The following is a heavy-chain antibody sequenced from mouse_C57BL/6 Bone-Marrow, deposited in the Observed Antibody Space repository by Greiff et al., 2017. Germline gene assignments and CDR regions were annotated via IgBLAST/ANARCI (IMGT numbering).Heavy chain of an antibody. CDR1: GFTFSSYG. Sequence: VQLKESGGDLVKPGGSLKLSCAASGFTFSSYGLSWVRQTPDKRLEWVATISSGGSYTYYPDSVKGRFTISRDNAKNTLYLQMSSLKSEDTAMYYCARHRGTTVVATDWYFDVWGTGTTVTVSS. CDR2: ISSGGSYT. D-gene: IGHD1-1*01. J-gene: IGHJ1*03. V-gene: IGHV5-6*01. CDR3: ARHRGTTVVATDWYFDV.